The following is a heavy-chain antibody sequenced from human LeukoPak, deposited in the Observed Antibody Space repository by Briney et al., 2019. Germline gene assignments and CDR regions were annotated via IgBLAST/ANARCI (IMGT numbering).Heavy chain of an antibody. CDR1: GDSLSSSYYY. J-gene: IGHJ4*02. CDR3: ARHGRAYCGGDCYGGVDY. Sequence: SETLSLTCTVSGDSLSSSYYYWGWIRQPPGKGLEWIGSIHSSGSIDYNPSLKSRVTIPVDTSKNQFSLKLTSVTAADAAVYYCARHGRAYCGGDCYGGVDYWGRGALVTVSS. D-gene: IGHD2-21*01. CDR2: IHSSGSI. V-gene: IGHV4-39*01.